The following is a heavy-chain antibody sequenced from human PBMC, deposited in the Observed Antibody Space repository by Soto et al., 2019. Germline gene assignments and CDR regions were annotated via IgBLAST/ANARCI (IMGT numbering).Heavy chain of an antibody. D-gene: IGHD1-26*01. CDR2: FDPEDGAT. CDR3: ATESIVGATRRFDP. CDR1: SDTLTELY. Sequence: GAVKVSCKVSSDTLTELYMHCVRQPPGKGLERMGGFDPEDGATISAQMFQDRVTMTEDTSTDTAYMELSSLRSVETGVYYCATESIVGATRRFDPWGQGTLVTVSS. J-gene: IGHJ5*02. V-gene: IGHV1-24*01.